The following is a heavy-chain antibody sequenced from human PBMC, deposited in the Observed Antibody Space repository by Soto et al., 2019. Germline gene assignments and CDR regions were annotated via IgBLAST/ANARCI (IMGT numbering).Heavy chain of an antibody. V-gene: IGHV1-2*04. Sequence: SVKVSCKASGYTFTGYYMHWVRQAPGQGLEWMGWINPNSGGTNYAQKFQGWVTMTRDTSISTAYMELSRLRSDDTAVYYCARDPTDTAMVTSYYYYGMDVWGQGTTVTVSS. CDR2: INPNSGGT. CDR1: GYTFTGYY. CDR3: ARDPTDTAMVTSYYYYGMDV. J-gene: IGHJ6*02. D-gene: IGHD5-18*01.